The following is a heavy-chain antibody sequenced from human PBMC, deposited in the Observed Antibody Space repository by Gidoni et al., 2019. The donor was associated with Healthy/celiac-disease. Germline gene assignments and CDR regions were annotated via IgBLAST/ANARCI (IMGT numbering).Heavy chain of an antibody. V-gene: IGHV4-61*02. CDR2: IYTSGST. CDR3: ARDRSGCSGGSCYSPNWFDP. Sequence: QVQLQESGPGLVKPSQTLSLTCTVSVGSISRGSYYWSWIRQPAGKGLEWIGRIYTSGSTNYNPSLKSRVTISVDTSKNQFSLKLSSVTAADTAVYYCARDRSGCSGGSCYSPNWFDPWGQGTLVTVSS. D-gene: IGHD2-15*01. J-gene: IGHJ5*02. CDR1: VGSISRGSYY.